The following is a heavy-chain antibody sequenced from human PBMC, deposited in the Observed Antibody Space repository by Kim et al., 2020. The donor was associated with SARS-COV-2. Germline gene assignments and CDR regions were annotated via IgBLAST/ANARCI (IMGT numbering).Heavy chain of an antibody. CDR3: ARPRSGYYGMDV. V-gene: IGHV5-51*01. J-gene: IGHJ6*02. Sequence: RYSPSFQGQVTTSADKSISTAYLQWSSLKASDTAMYYCARPRSGYYGMDVWGQGTTVTVSS.